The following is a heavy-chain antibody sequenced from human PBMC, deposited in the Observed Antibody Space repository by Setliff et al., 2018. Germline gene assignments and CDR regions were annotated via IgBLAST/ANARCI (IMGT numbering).Heavy chain of an antibody. V-gene: IGHV3-21*04. D-gene: IGHD6-19*01. CDR1: GFTFSTYT. Sequence: ETLSLSCAASGFTFSTYTMNWVRQAPGKGLEWVSSIDTSSSYIYYADSVKGRFTISRDNSQNTMYLQMNSLRAEDTAVYYCIRDTSGRDAFDIWGQGTMVTVSS. CDR2: IDTSSSYI. CDR3: IRDTSGRDAFDI. J-gene: IGHJ3*02.